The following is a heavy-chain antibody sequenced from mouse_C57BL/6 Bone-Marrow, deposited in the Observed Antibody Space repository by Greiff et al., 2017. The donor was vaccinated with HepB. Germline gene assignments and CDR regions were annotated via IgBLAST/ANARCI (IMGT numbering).Heavy chain of an antibody. CDR3: ARAPLLLYFDY. CDR2: ISYDGSN. J-gene: IGHJ2*01. D-gene: IGHD1-1*01. Sequence: EVKLQESGPGLVKPSQSLSLTCSVTGYSITSGNYWNWIRQFPGNKLEWMGYISYDGSNNYNPSLKNRISITRDTSKNQLFLKLNSVTTEDTATYYYARAPLLLYFDYWGQGTTLTVSS. V-gene: IGHV3-6*01. CDR1: GYSITSGNY.